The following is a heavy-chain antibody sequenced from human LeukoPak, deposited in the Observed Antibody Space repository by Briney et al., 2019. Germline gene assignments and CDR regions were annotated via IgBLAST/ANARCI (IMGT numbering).Heavy chain of an antibody. Sequence: SQTLSLTCAISGDSVSSNSAAWNWIRQSPSRGLEWQGRTYYRSKWYNDYAVSVKSRITINPDTSKNQFSLQLNSVTPEDTAVYYCARDPRYYGSGSSFYYYYGMDVWGQGTTVTVSS. V-gene: IGHV6-1*01. J-gene: IGHJ6*02. CDR2: TYYRSKWYN. CDR3: ARDPRYYGSGSSFYYYYGMDV. CDR1: GDSVSSNSAA. D-gene: IGHD3-10*01.